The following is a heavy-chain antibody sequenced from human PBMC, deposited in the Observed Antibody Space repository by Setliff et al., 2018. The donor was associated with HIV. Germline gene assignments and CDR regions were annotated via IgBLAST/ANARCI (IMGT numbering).Heavy chain of an antibody. Sequence: SETLSLTCTVSGDSISSGSKYWTWIRQPAGKGLEWIGRIYSSGSTNYNPSLKSRATVSLDTSKNQFSLKLNSVTAADTAVYYCARIYYGVRGWFDPWGQGTLVTAPQ. V-gene: IGHV4-61*02. CDR1: GDSISSGSKY. CDR3: ARIYYGVRGWFDP. D-gene: IGHD3-22*01. J-gene: IGHJ5*02. CDR2: IYSSGST.